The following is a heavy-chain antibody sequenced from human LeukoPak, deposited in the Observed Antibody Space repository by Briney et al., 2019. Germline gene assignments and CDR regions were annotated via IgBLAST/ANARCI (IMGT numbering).Heavy chain of an antibody. V-gene: IGHV3-23*01. D-gene: IGHD2-2*01. J-gene: IGHJ4*02. CDR2: ISGSGGST. CDR3: AKDGVVPAAPFDY. CDR1: GFTFSSYA. Sequence: GGSLRLSCAASGFTFSSYAMSWVRQAPGKGREWVSAISGSGGSTYYADSVKGRFTISRDNSKNTLYLQMDSLRAEDTAVYYCAKDGVVPAAPFDYWGQGTLVTVSS.